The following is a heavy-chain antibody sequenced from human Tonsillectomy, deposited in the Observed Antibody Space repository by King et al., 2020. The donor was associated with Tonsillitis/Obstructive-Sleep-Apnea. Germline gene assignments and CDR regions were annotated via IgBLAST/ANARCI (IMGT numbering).Heavy chain of an antibody. CDR1: GFTFDDYT. CDR3: AKARFLEWFPFDY. J-gene: IGHJ4*02. V-gene: IGHV3-43*01. Sequence: EVQLVESGGVVVQPGGSLRLSCAASGFTFDDYTMHWVRQALGKGLEWVSLISWDGGSTYYADSVKGRFTISRDNSKNSLYLQMNSLRTEDTALYYCAKARFLEWFPFDYWGQGTLVTVSS. D-gene: IGHD3-3*01. CDR2: ISWDGGST.